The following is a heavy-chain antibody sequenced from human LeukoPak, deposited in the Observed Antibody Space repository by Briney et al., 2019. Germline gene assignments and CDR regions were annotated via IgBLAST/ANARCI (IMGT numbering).Heavy chain of an antibody. J-gene: IGHJ4*02. Sequence: PGGSLRLSCAASGFTVSSNYMSWVRQAPGKGLEWVSVIYSGGSTFYAESVKGRFTISRDNSKNTVYLQMSSLTTEDTAVYYCARAIYGDYSFDYWGQGTLVTVSS. CDR1: GFTVSSNY. D-gene: IGHD4-17*01. CDR3: ARAIYGDYSFDY. V-gene: IGHV3-53*05. CDR2: IYSGGST.